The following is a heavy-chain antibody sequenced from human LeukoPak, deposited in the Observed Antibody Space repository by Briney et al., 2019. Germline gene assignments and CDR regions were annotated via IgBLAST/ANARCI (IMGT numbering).Heavy chain of an antibody. J-gene: IGHJ4*02. CDR3: AREAPPEMATTLIDY. V-gene: IGHV1-2*02. Sequence: RASVKVSCKASGYTFTGYYTHWVRQAPGQGLEWMGWINPNSGGTNYAQKFQGRVTMTRDTSISTAYMELRSLRSDDTAVYYCAREAPPEMATTLIDYWGQGTLVTVSS. CDR1: GYTFTGYY. CDR2: INPNSGGT. D-gene: IGHD5-24*01.